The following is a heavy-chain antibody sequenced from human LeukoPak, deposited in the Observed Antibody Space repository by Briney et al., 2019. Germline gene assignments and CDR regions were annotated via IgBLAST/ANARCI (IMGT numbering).Heavy chain of an antibody. CDR2: IYYSGST. CDR3: ASSPSWGFDP. D-gene: IGHD2-2*01. Sequence: SETLSLTRTVSGGSISSYYWSWIRQPPGKGLEWIGYIYYSGSTNYNPSLKSRVTISVDTSKNQFSLKLSSVTAADTAVYYCASSPSWGFDPWGQGTLVTVSS. V-gene: IGHV4-59*01. CDR1: GGSISSYY. J-gene: IGHJ5*02.